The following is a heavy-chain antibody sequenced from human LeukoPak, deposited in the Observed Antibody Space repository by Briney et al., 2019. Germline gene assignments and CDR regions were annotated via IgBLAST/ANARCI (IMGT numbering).Heavy chain of an antibody. V-gene: IGHV4-39*07. CDR2: IYYSGSP. CDR1: GGSISSSSYY. D-gene: IGHD1-26*01. Sequence: SETLSLTCTVSGGSISSSSYYWGWIRQPPGKGLEWIGSIYYSGSPYYNPSLKSRVTISVDTSKNQFSLKLSSVTAADTAVYYCARGGGSYGNYFDYWGQGTLVTVSS. CDR3: ARGGGSYGNYFDY. J-gene: IGHJ4*02.